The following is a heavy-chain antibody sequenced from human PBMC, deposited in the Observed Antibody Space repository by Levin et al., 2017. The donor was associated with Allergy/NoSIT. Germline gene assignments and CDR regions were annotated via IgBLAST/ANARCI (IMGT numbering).Heavy chain of an antibody. D-gene: IGHD3-3*01. CDR3: ARDTHRYLEGSQNFFFDY. CDR2: ISAYNGTT. V-gene: IGHV1-18*01. CDR1: GFTFAYYG. J-gene: IGHJ4*02. Sequence: GESLKISCKTSGFTFAYYGITWVRQAPGQGLEWMGCISAYNGTTKYAQQFQGRVTMTTDTSTNTAYMELKSLRSDDTAVFYCARDTHRYLEGSQNFFFDYWGQGTLVTVSS.